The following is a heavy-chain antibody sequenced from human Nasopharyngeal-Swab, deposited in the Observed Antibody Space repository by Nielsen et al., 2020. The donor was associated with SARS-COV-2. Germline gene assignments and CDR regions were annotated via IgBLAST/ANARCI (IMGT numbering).Heavy chain of an antibody. CDR1: GGSFSNYY. J-gene: IGHJ5*02. CDR3: ARGAPSSYWFDP. CDR2: FKYGGSS. Sequence: SQTPSLTRAVFGGSFSNYYWTWIRQPPGKELEWIGEFKYGGSSNYNPSLKSRVTMSLDTSKNQFSLELSSVTAADTAVYYCARGAPSSYWFDPWGQGTLVTVSS. V-gene: IGHV4-34*01.